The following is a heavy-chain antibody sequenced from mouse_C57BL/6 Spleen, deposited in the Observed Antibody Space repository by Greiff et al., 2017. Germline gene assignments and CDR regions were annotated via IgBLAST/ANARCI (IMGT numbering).Heavy chain of an antibody. CDR3: ARNPHYYGSSPSYWYFDV. Sequence: VQLQQSGPGLVKPSQSLSLTCSVTGYSITSGYYWNWLRQFPGNKLEWMGYISYDGSTNYNPSLKNRISITRDTSKNQFFLKLHSVTTEDTATYYCARNPHYYGSSPSYWYFDVWGTGTTVTVSS. J-gene: IGHJ1*03. D-gene: IGHD1-1*01. V-gene: IGHV3-6*01. CDR1: GYSITSGYY. CDR2: ISYDGST.